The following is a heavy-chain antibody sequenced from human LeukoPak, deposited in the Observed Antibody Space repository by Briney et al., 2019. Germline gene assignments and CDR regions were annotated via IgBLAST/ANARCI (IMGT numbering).Heavy chain of an antibody. J-gene: IGHJ4*02. CDR1: GYTFTGYY. Sequence: ASVKVSCKASGYTFTGYYMHWVRQAPGQGLEWMGWINPNSGGTNYAQKFQGRVTMTRDMSISTAYMELSRLRSDDTAVYYCARDWRRNYYDSSGQVQDYWGQGTLVTVSS. CDR2: INPNSGGT. V-gene: IGHV1-2*02. D-gene: IGHD3-22*01. CDR3: ARDWRRNYYDSSGQVQDY.